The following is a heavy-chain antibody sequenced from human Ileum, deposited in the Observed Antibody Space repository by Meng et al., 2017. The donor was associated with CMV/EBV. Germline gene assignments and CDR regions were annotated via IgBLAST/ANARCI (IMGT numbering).Heavy chain of an antibody. CDR2: ITHSGRT. D-gene: IGHD3-10*01. V-gene: IGHV4-34*01. Sequence: QVQLQRWGVGLLKPSVTLSLTCAVFGGSFTGYYWSWFRQSPGKGLEWIGEITHSGRTSYNLSLKSRVTISVDMSKYQFSLKLTSVTAADTAIYYCARGLASGWPDYWGQGTLVTSPQ. CDR3: ARGLASGWPDY. CDR1: GGSFTGYY. J-gene: IGHJ4*02.